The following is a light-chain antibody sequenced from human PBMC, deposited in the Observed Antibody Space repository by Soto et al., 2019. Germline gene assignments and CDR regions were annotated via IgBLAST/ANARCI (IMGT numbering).Light chain of an antibody. CDR1: QGISSY. J-gene: IGKJ5*01. V-gene: IGKV1-9*01. CDR3: QQLNSYPRIT. Sequence: QLPQSPSSLSASVGARVPIACRASQGISSYLAWYQQKPGKAPKLLIYAASTLQSGVPSRFSVSVSGTDFTLTSGSLQPEDVATCYCQQLNSYPRITFGQGTRLEIK. CDR2: AAS.